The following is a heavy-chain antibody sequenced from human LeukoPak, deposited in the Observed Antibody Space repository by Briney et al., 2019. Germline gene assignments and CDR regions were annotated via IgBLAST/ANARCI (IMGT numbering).Heavy chain of an antibody. CDR2: MTSTSTI. D-gene: IGHD3-9*01. J-gene: IGHJ3*02. CDR1: GFTFTSYS. CDR3: ARDQTIFWEFDGFDI. Sequence: GGSLRLACAASGFTFTSYSMNWVRQAPGKGLDWVATMTSTSTIYYADSVKGRFTISRDNAKNSVYLQMNSLRDEDTAVYSCARDQTIFWEFDGFDIWGRGTKVTVSS. V-gene: IGHV3-69-1*01.